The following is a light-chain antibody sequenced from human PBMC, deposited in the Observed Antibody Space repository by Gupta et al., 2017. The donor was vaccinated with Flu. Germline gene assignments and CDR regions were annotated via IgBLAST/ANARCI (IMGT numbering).Light chain of an antibody. CDR3: QHYYTTSLT. J-gene: IGKJ4*01. V-gene: IGKV4-1*01. Sequence: SKSSQSLLYNSSNTSYLAGYQKKPGQPPKVLIYGASTRESGVPDRFSGSGSGTDFTLTISSLQAEDVAVYYCQHYYTTSLTCGGGTKVEIK. CDR2: GAS. CDR1: QSLLYNSSNTSY.